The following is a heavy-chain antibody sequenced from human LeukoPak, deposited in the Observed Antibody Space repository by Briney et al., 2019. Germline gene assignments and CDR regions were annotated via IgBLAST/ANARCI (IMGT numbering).Heavy chain of an antibody. CDR2: TTSSSDYT. CDR3: ARVSPDYGDLYFDY. Sequence: GGSLRLSCAASGFTFSDSYMSWIRQAPGKGLEWVSYTTSSSDYTNYVDSVKGRFTISRDNSKNTLYLQMNSLRAEDTAVYYCARVSPDYGDLYFDYWGQGTLVTVSS. V-gene: IGHV3-11*05. D-gene: IGHD4-17*01. J-gene: IGHJ4*02. CDR1: GFTFSDSY.